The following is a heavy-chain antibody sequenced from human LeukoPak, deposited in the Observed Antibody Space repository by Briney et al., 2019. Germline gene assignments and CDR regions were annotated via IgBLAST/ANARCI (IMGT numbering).Heavy chain of an antibody. D-gene: IGHD3-22*01. J-gene: IGHJ4*02. Sequence: SGGSLRLSCAASGFTFSSYAMHWVRQAPGKGLEWVAVISYDGSNKYYADSVKGRFTISRDNSKNTLYLQMNSLRAEDTAVYYCARGHVYYYDSSGFDYWGQGTLVTVSS. V-gene: IGHV3-30*04. CDR2: ISYDGSNK. CDR1: GFTFSSYA. CDR3: ARGHVYYYDSSGFDY.